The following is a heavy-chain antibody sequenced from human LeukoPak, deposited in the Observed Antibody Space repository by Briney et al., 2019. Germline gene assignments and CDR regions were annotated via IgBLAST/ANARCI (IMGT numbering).Heavy chain of an antibody. J-gene: IGHJ4*02. CDR1: GGSISSSSYY. V-gene: IGHV4-39*01. CDR2: IYCSGST. CDR3: ARVGTLADDSIVVVVAALFDY. Sequence: SETLSLTCTVSGGSISSSSYYWGWIRQPPGKVLEWIGSIYCSGSTYYNPSLKSRVTISVDTSKNQFSLKLSSVTAADTAVYYCARVGTLADDSIVVVVAALFDYWGQGTLVAVSS. D-gene: IGHD2-15*01.